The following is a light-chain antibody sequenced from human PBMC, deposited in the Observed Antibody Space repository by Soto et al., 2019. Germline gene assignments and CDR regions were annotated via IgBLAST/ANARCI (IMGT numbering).Light chain of an antibody. CDR3: QPYCTGWA. CDR2: KAS. V-gene: IGKV1-5*03. CDR1: QTISSW. Sequence: IQMSQSPSTLSGSVDDRVTITCRASQTISSWLAWYQQKPGKAPKLLIYKASTLKSGVPSRFSGSGSGTEFTLTISSLQPDDFATYYCQPYCTGWAFGQGTKVDIK. J-gene: IGKJ1*01.